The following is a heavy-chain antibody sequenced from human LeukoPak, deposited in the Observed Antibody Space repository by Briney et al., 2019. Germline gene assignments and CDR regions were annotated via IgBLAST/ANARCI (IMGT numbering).Heavy chain of an antibody. V-gene: IGHV4-34*01. CDR3: ARRESSWYSYWFDP. Sequence: SETLSLTCAVYGGSFSGYYWSWIRQPPGKGLEWIGEINHSGSTNYSPSLKSRVTISVDTSKNQFSLKLSSVTAADTAVYYCARRESSWYSYWFDPWGQGTLVTVSS. CDR1: GGSFSGYY. J-gene: IGHJ5*02. D-gene: IGHD6-13*01. CDR2: INHSGST.